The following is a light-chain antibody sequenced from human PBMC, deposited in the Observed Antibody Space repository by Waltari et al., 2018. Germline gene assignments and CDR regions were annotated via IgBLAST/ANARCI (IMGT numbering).Light chain of an antibody. Sequence: EIVLTQSPGTLSLSPGERATLSCRASQSVSRTLAWYQQKPGQAPKLLIYGASIRATGIPDRFTGRGSGTDFSLTISSLEPEDFAIYFCQHYVRLPATFGQGTKVKIK. V-gene: IGKV3-20*01. J-gene: IGKJ1*01. CDR3: QHYVRLPAT. CDR2: GAS. CDR1: QSVSRT.